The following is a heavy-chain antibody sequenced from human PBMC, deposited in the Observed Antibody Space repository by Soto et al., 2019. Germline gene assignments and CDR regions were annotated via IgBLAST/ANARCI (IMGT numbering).Heavy chain of an antibody. D-gene: IGHD2-15*01. CDR3: ARDADIVVVVCSDGFDL. CDR2: IISSSGDT. V-gene: IGHV1-2*02. Sequence: ASVQVSCNASGFTFTSYYMHWVRHARGQGLEWMGWIISSSGDTNYAQKSQGRVTMTTDTSISTAYMELSRLRADDTAFYYCARDADIVVVVCSDGFDLWGQGTMVTVSS. CDR1: GFTFTSYY. J-gene: IGHJ6*02.